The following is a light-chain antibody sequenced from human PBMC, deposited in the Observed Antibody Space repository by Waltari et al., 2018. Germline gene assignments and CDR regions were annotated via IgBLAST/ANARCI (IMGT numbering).Light chain of an antibody. Sequence: QSALTQPASVSGSPGQSITISCTGTSNDVGSYNLVSWYQRHPGKAPDLLIYEGSKRPSGVSHRFSGSKSGNTVSLTISGLQAEDEADYFCCAYASGSTIIFGGGTKLTVL. V-gene: IGLV2-23*01. CDR2: EGS. CDR3: CAYASGSTII. J-gene: IGLJ2*01. CDR1: SNDVGSYNL.